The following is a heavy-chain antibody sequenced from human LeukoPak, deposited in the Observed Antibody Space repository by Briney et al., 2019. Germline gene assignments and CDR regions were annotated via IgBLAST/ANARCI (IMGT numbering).Heavy chain of an antibody. CDR2: ISAYNGNT. CDR1: GYTFTSYG. D-gene: IGHD3-3*01. CDR3: ARYDFWSGYYDLDYGMDV. V-gene: IGHV1-18*01. Sequence: GASVKVSCKASGYTFTSYGISWVRQAPGQGLERMGWISAYNGNTNYAQKLQGRVTMTTDTSTSTAYMELRSLRSDDTAVYYCARYDFWSGYYDLDYGMDVWGQGTTVTVSS. J-gene: IGHJ6*02.